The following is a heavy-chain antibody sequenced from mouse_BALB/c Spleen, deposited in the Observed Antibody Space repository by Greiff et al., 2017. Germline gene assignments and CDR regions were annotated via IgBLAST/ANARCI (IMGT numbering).Heavy chain of an antibody. J-gene: IGHJ3*01. D-gene: IGHD2-3*01. CDR3: ARFGYDSWFAY. CDR2: IDPANGNT. Sequence: EVKLMESGAELVKPGASVKLSCTASGFNIKDTYMHWVKQRPEQGLEWIGRIDPANGNTKYDPKFQGKATITADTSSNTAYLQLSSLTSEDTAVYYCARFGYDSWFAYWGQGTLVTVSA. V-gene: IGHV14-3*02. CDR1: GFNIKDTY.